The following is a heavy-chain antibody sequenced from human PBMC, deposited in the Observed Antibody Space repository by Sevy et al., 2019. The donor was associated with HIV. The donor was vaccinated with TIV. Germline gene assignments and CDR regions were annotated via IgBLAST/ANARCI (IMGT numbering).Heavy chain of an antibody. V-gene: IGHV3-48*01. Sequence: GGSLRLSCAASGFSFSSHSFNWVRQVPGKGLEWISYISSTSSTIFYRDSVMDRFTISRENAKKSLYLQMNSLRAEDTTVYYCARPLGFCTSTSCPYIFDLWGQGTMVTVSS. CDR2: ISSTSSTI. CDR1: GFSFSSHS. D-gene: IGHD2-2*01. CDR3: ARPLGFCTSTSCPYIFDL. J-gene: IGHJ3*01.